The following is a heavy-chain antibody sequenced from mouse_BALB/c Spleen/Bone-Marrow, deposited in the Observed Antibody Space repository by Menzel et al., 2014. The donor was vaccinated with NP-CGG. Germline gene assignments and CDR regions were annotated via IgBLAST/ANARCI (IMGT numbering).Heavy chain of an antibody. CDR1: GYTFTSYT. CDR3: AREARTGAGFAY. Sequence: VKLQESGAELARPGASVMMSCKTSGYTFTSYTMQWIRQRPGQGLEWIGYIVPSGDYTNYNQKFKDRATLTADKSSNTAYMQLSSLTSEDFAVYYCAREARTGAGFAYWGQGTLVTVSA. D-gene: IGHD4-1*01. CDR2: IVPSGDYT. J-gene: IGHJ3*01. V-gene: IGHV1-4*01.